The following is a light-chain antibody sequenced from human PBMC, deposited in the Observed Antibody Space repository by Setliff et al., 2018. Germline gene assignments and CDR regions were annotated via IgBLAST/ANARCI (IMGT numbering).Light chain of an antibody. Sequence: QSVLTQPPSASGSPGQSVTISCTGTSSDVGGYNYVSWYQQHPGNAPKLMIYEVSKWPSGVPDRFSGSKSGNTASLTVSGLQAEDEADYYCAAWDDILKAVVFGGGTKVTVL. CDR2: EVS. J-gene: IGLJ3*02. CDR1: SSDVGGYNY. V-gene: IGLV2-8*01. CDR3: AAWDDILKAVV.